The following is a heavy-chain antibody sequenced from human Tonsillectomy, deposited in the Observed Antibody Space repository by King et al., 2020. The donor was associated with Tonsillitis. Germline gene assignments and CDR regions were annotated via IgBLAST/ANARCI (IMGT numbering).Heavy chain of an antibody. Sequence: VQLVESGGGLVQPGGSLRLSCAASVFTFSSYAMSWVRQAPGKGLEWVSAIRGGDGSTYYADSVKGRFTISRDNSKNTLYLQMSSLRVEDTAIYYCARSYCRGTSCYSPFDYWGQGTLVTVSS. V-gene: IGHV3-23*04. J-gene: IGHJ4*02. CDR3: ARSYCRGTSCYSPFDY. CDR2: IRGGDGST. D-gene: IGHD2-2*01. CDR1: VFTFSSYA.